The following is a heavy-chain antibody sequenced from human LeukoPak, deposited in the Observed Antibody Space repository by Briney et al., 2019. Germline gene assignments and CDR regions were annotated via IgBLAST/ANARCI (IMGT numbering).Heavy chain of an antibody. CDR2: INPSGGST. Sequence: ASVKVSCKASGGSFSTQAISWVRQAPGQGLEWMGIINPSGGSTSYAQKFQGRVTMTRDMSTSTVYMELSSLRSEDTAVYYCAREVGSSNVGAFDIWGQGTMVTVSS. CDR1: GGSFSTQA. J-gene: IGHJ3*02. V-gene: IGHV1-46*01. CDR3: AREVGSSNVGAFDI. D-gene: IGHD1-26*01.